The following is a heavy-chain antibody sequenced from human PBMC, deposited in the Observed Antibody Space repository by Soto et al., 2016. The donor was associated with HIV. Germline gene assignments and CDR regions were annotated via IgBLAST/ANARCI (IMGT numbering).Heavy chain of an antibody. CDR1: GFNFSSYW. CDR2: INSDGSNT. J-gene: IGHJ4*02. D-gene: IGHD3-3*01. CDR3: ARDRSFWSGSLYY. V-gene: IGHV3-74*01. Sequence: EVQLVESGGGLVQPGGSLRLSCAASGFNFSSYWMHWVRQAPGKGLMWVSRINSDGSNTRYADSVKGRFTISRDNAKNTLYLQMNSLRADDTAVYYYARDRSFWSGSLYYWGQGTLVTVSS.